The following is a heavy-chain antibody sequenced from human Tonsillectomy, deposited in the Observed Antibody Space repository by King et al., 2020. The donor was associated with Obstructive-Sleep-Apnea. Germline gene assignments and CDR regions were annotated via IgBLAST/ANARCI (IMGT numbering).Heavy chain of an antibody. CDR2: ISSDGGNK. CDR3: AVHVRGPLRNSRKNPKNKLNLQMNSLRAEDTAVYYCAREEIGELLYGMDV. CDR1: GFTFSYYA. J-gene: IGHJ6*02. Sequence: VQLVESGGGVVQPGRSLRLSCAASGFTFSYYAVHWVRQAPGKGLEWGAIISSDGGNKDYADAVKGRFIIARENSKKPLYLEMKSLRAGDTVGYYFAVHVRGPLRNSRKNPKNKLNLQMNSLRAEDTAVYYCAREEIGELLYGMDVWGQGTTVTVSS. V-gene: IGHV3-30-3*01. D-gene: IGHD3-10*01.